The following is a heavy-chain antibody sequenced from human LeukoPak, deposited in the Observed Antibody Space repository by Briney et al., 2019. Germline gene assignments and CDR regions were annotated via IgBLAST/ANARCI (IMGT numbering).Heavy chain of an antibody. CDR2: IIPIFGTA. J-gene: IGHJ4*02. CDR3: ARDSTMGGSYFDY. CDR1: GYTFTSYD. Sequence: SVKVSCKASGYTFTSYDINWVRQATGQGLEWMGGIIPIFGTANYAQKFQGRVTITADESTSTAYMELSSLRSEDTAVYYCARDSTMGGSYFDYWGQGTLVTVSS. V-gene: IGHV1-69*13. D-gene: IGHD1-26*01.